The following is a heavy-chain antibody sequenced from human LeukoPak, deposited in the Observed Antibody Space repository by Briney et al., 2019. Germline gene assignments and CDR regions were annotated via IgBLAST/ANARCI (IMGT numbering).Heavy chain of an antibody. V-gene: IGHV3-30*02. D-gene: IGHD3-3*01. CDR3: ACCTRGYYGDY. CDR1: GFTLNTYG. Sequence: GGSLRLSCAASGFTLNTYGMNWVRQAPGKGLEWVTFIHYDGSNKYYADSVKGRFTISRDNSKNTLYLQMNSLTAEDTAVYYCACCTRGYYGDYWGQGTLVTVSS. J-gene: IGHJ4*02. CDR2: IHYDGSNK.